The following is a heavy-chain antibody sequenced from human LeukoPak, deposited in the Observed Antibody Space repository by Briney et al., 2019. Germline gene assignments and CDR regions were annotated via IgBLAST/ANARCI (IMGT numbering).Heavy chain of an antibody. CDR2: ISGSGTST. Sequence: GGSLRLSCAASGFTFSSYAMTWVRQAPGKGLEWVSGISGSGTSTYYADSVKGRFTIPRDNSKNTLYLQMNSLRAEDTAVYYCAGTYYYDSSGYGGYWGQGTLVTVSS. V-gene: IGHV3-23*01. D-gene: IGHD3-22*01. J-gene: IGHJ4*02. CDR3: AGTYYYDSSGYGGY. CDR1: GFTFSSYA.